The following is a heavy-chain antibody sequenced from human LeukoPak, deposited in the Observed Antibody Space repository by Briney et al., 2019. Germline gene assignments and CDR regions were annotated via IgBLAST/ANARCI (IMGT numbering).Heavy chain of an antibody. Sequence: ASVKVSCKASGGTFSSYAITWVRQAPGQGLEWMGRIIPILGIANYAQKFQGRVTITADKSTSTAYMELSSLRSEDTAVYYCATGSGPHDAFDIWGQGTMVTVSS. CDR3: ATGSGPHDAFDI. J-gene: IGHJ3*02. CDR2: IIPILGIA. CDR1: GGTFSSYA. D-gene: IGHD3-10*01. V-gene: IGHV1-69*04.